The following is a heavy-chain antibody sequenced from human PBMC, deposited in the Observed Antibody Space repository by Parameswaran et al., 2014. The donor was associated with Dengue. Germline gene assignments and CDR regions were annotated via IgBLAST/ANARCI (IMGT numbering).Heavy chain of an antibody. CDR2: ISSSGSTI. J-gene: IGHJ4*02. D-gene: IGHD3-10*01. Sequence: VRQMPGKGLEWVSYISSSGSTIYYADSVKGRFTISRDNAKNSLYLQMNSLRAEDTAVYYCASSEARSYYYGSWVSINWGQGTLVTVSS. CDR3: ASSEARSYYYGSWVSIN. V-gene: IGHV3-48*03.